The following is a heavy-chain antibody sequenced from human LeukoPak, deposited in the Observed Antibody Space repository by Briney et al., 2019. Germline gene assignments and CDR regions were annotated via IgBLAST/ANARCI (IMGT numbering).Heavy chain of an antibody. V-gene: IGHV4-61*02. CDR2: IYASGST. D-gene: IGHD2-2*03. Sequence: SETLSLTCTVSGGSVSSGNYHWSWIRQSAGEGLEWIGRIYASGSTNYKPSLNSRVTISLDTSKNQFSLKLTSVTAADTAVYYCARDGYGLDPWGQGTLVTVSP. CDR3: ARDGYGLDP. CDR1: GGSVSSGNYH. J-gene: IGHJ5*02.